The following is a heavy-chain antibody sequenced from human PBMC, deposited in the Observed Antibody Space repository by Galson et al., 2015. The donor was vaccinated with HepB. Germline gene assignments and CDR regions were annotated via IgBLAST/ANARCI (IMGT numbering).Heavy chain of an antibody. V-gene: IGHV3-66*02. CDR1: GFTVSSNY. D-gene: IGHD3-22*01. CDR3: ARDYLITTIRY. J-gene: IGHJ4*02. Sequence: SLRLSCAASGFTVSSNYMSWVRQGPGKGLEWVSVIYSGGSTYYADSVKGRFTISRDNSKNTLYLQMNSLRAEDTAVYYCARDYLITTIRYWGQGTLVTVSS. CDR2: IYSGGST.